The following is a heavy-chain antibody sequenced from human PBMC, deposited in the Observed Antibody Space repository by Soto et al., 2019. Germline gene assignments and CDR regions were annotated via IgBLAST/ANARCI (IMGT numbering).Heavy chain of an antibody. CDR3: ATEPRMSSRGRGGMDV. CDR2: IWSDGSDQ. CDR1: GFSIRTYG. Sequence: QVELVESGGGVVQPGKSLRLSCVASGFSIRTYGMHWVRQAPGKGLEWVAVIWSDGSDQLYADSMKGRLTISRDNAKNTLYLQVNSLRADDTAAYFCATEPRMSSRGRGGMDVWGHGTTVLVSS. J-gene: IGHJ6*02. V-gene: IGHV3-33*01. D-gene: IGHD3-10*01.